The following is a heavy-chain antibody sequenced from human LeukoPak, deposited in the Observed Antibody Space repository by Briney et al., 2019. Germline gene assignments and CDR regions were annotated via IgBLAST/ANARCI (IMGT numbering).Heavy chain of an antibody. J-gene: IGHJ4*02. D-gene: IGHD3-9*01. CDR1: GYTLTDLS. CDR3: ATDILRYFDWLLPY. Sequence: ASVKVSCKVSGYTLTDLSMHWVRQAPGKGLEWMRGFDPEDGETIYAQKFQGRVTMTEDTSTDTAYMELSSLRSEDTAVYYCATDILRYFDWLLPYRGQGTLVTVSS. CDR2: FDPEDGET. V-gene: IGHV1-24*01.